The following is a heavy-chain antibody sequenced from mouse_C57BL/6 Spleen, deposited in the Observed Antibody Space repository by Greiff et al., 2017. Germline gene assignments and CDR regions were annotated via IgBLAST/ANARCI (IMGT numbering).Heavy chain of an antibody. J-gene: IGHJ3*01. CDR2: INPGSGGT. D-gene: IGHD2-2*01. CDR1: GYAFTNYL. CDR3: AREGSTMVTRGTWFAY. V-gene: IGHV1-54*01. Sequence: QVQLKESGAELVRPGTSVKVSCKASGYAFTNYLIEWVKQRPGQGLEWIGVINPGSGGTNYNEKFKGKATLTADKSSSTAYMQLSSLTSEDSAVYFCAREGSTMVTRGTWFAYWGQGTLVTVSA.